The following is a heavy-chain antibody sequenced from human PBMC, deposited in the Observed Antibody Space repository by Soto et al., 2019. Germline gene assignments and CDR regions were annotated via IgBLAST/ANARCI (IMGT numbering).Heavy chain of an antibody. Sequence: PSETLSLTCTVSGGSISSSSYYWGWIRQPPGKGLEWIGSIYYSGSTYYNPSLKSRVTISVDTSKNQFSLKLSSVTAADTAVYYCATSYYYDSSGSPGRFDPWGQGTLVTVSS. V-gene: IGHV4-39*01. CDR1: GGSISSSSYY. CDR3: ATSYYYDSSGSPGRFDP. D-gene: IGHD3-22*01. J-gene: IGHJ5*02. CDR2: IYYSGST.